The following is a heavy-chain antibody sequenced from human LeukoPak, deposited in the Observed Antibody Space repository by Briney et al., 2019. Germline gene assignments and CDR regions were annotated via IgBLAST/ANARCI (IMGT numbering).Heavy chain of an antibody. J-gene: IGHJ3*02. CDR3: ARSSGWYHAFDI. D-gene: IGHD6-19*01. CDR1: GGSFSGYY. V-gene: IGHV4-34*01. CDR2: INHSGST. Sequence: NPSETLSLTCAVYGGSFSGYYWSWIRQPPGKGLEWIGEINHSGSTNYNPSLKSRVTISVGTSKNQFSLKLSSVTAADTAVYYCARSSGWYHAFDIWGQGTMVTVSS.